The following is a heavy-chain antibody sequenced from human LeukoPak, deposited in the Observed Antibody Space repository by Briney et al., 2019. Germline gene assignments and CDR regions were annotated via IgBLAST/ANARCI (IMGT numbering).Heavy chain of an antibody. Sequence: ASVKVSCKASGYTLIDYYVHWVRQAPGQGLEWMASMNPESGITTYSQAFEDWVSMTRDTSIGTAYMELRRLRSDGTAVYYCARGERTSKNYDYYYSGMDVWGQGTTVTVSS. J-gene: IGHJ6*02. V-gene: IGHV1-2*04. CDR2: MNPESGIT. D-gene: IGHD3-16*01. CDR1: GYTLIDYY. CDR3: ARGERTSKNYDYYYSGMDV.